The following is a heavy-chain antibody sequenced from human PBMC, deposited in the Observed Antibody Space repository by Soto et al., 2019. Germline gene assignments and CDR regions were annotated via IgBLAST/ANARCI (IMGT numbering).Heavy chain of an antibody. CDR2: IYYSGST. CDR3: ARGLITMVLVVHMYDYYGMDV. Sequence: PSETLSLTCSVSGGSISSYYWSWIRQPPGKGLEWIGYIYYSGSTNYNPSLKSRVTISVDTSKNQFSLKLSSVTAADTAVYYCARGLITMVLVVHMYDYYGMDVWGQGTTLTVSS. V-gene: IGHV4-59*01. J-gene: IGHJ6*02. D-gene: IGHD3-10*01. CDR1: GGSISSYY.